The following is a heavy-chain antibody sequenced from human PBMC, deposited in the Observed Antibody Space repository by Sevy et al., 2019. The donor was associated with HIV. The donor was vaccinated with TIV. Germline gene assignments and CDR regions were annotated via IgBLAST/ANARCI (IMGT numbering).Heavy chain of an antibody. J-gene: IGHJ4*02. V-gene: IGHV3-7*01. CDR2: IKQDGSVK. CDR1: GFSLNSYW. CDR3: VRAIAADGSF. D-gene: IGHD6-13*01. Sequence: GGSLRLSCAASGFSLNSYWMSWVRQAPGKGLEWVANIKQDGSVKYYVDSVKGRFTISRDNARNLLYLQMNSLRAEDTALYYCVRAIAADGSFWGQGTVVTVSS.